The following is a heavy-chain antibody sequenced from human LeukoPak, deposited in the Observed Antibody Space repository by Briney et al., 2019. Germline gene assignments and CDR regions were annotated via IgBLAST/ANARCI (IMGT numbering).Heavy chain of an antibody. D-gene: IGHD2-21*02. V-gene: IGHV4-31*03. CDR3: ARKEVVTEKVDY. CDR2: IYYSGST. CDR1: GGSISSGVYY. Sequence: SETLSLTCTVSGGSISSGVYYWSWIRQHPGKGLEWIGYIYYSGSTYYNPSLKSRVTISVDTSKNQFSLKLSSVTAADTAVYYCARKEVVTEKVDYWGQGTLVTVSS. J-gene: IGHJ4*02.